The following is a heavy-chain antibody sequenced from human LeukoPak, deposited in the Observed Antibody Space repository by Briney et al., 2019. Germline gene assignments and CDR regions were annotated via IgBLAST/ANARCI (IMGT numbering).Heavy chain of an antibody. V-gene: IGHV1-69-2*01. CDR3: ARGQLGWFDP. CDR1: GYTFTDYY. Sequence: GASVKVSCKASGYTFTDYYMHWVQQAPGKGLEWMGRVDPEDGETIYAEKFQGRVTITADTSTDTAYMELSSLRSEDTAVYYCARGQLGWFDPWGQGTLVTVSS. CDR2: VDPEDGET. J-gene: IGHJ5*02. D-gene: IGHD3-16*01.